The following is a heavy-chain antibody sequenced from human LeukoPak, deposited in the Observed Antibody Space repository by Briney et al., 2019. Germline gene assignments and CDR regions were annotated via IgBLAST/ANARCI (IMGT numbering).Heavy chain of an antibody. CDR1: GFTFSSYG. CDR3: TTMVGYYYDSSGSYVFDY. CDR2: IRYDGSNK. D-gene: IGHD3-22*01. J-gene: IGHJ4*02. V-gene: IGHV3-30*02. Sequence: GGSLRLSCAASGFTFSSYGMHWVRQAPGKGLERVAFIRYDGSNKYYADSVKGRFTISRDNSKNTLYLQMNSLKTEDTAVYYCTTMVGYYYDSSGSYVFDYWGQGTLVTVSS.